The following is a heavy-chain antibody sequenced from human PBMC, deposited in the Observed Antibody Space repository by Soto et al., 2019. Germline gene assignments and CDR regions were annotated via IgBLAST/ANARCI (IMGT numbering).Heavy chain of an antibody. CDR1: GYTFSSYG. V-gene: IGHV1-18*01. CDR2: ISGYNGNT. CDR3: ARIADCCITTCSVPSRFHIRGYYYYYGLDV. D-gene: IGHD2-2*01. Sequence: QVRLVQSAAEVKKPGASVKVSCKASGYTFSSYGIIWVRQARGHGLEWMGWISGYNGNTHLAQKLQGRVTMTTDTPTNTAFMELRSLRSDDTAVYYCARIADCCITTCSVPSRFHIRGYYYYYGLDVWGQGTTVAVSS. J-gene: IGHJ6*02.